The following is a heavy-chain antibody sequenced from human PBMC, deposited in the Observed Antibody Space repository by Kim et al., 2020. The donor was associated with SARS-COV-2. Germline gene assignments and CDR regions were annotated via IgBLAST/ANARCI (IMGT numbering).Heavy chain of an antibody. CDR1: GFTFSDHY. CDR3: ARVGLYSGNYFLDY. V-gene: IGHV3-72*01. J-gene: IGHJ4*02. CDR2: TRKKANSYTT. Sequence: GGSLRLSCAASGFTFSDHYMDWVRQAPGKGLEWVGRTRKKANSYTTEYAASVRGRFTISRDDSENTLFRQMNTRKTEDTAVYYCARVGLYSGNYFLDYWGQGTLVTVSS. D-gene: IGHD1-26*01.